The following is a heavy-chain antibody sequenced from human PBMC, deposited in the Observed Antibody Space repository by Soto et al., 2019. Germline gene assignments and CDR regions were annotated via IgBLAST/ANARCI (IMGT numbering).Heavy chain of an antibody. CDR1: GYTFTSYY. Sequence: EASVKVSCKASGYTFTSYYMHWVRQAPGQGLEWMGIINPSGGSTSYAQKFQGRVTITADESTSTAYMELSSLRSEDTAVYYCARAQKAYIAVAGIFYYWGQGTLVTVSS. D-gene: IGHD6-19*01. V-gene: IGHV1-46*01. CDR2: INPSGGST. J-gene: IGHJ4*02. CDR3: ARAQKAYIAVAGIFYY.